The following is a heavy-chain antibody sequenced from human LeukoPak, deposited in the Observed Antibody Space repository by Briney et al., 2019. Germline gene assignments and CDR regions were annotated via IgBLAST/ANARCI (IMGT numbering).Heavy chain of an antibody. D-gene: IGHD3-16*01. V-gene: IGHV1-2*02. CDR2: INPNSGGT. CDR1: GYTFTSYD. J-gene: IGHJ4*02. CDR3: ARRDTGGHFDY. Sequence: ASVKVSCKASGYTFTSYDINWVRQATGQGLEWMGWINPNSGGTNSAQNFQGRVTMTRDTSISTAYMELRSLRSDDTAVYYCARRDTGGHFDYWGQGTLVTVSS.